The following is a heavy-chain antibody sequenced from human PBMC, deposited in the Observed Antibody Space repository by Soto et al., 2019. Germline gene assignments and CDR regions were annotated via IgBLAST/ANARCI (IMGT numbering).Heavy chain of an antibody. V-gene: IGHV3-9*01. J-gene: IGHJ4*02. CDR3: AKDKDYGSGSYYMGEDYFDY. D-gene: IGHD3-10*01. Sequence: PGGSLRLSCAASGFTFDDYAMHWVRQAPGKGLVWVSGISWNSGSIGYADSVKGRFTISRDNAKNSLYLQMNSLRAEDTALYYCAKDKDYGSGSYYMGEDYFDYWGQGTLVTVSS. CDR1: GFTFDDYA. CDR2: ISWNSGSI.